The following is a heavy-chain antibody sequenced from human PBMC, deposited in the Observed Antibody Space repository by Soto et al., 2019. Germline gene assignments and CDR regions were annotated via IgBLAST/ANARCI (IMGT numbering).Heavy chain of an antibody. V-gene: IGHV4-39*01. CDR3: ARHRSEEDFDY. Sequence: SETLSLTCTVSGGSISSSSYYWGWIRQPPGKGLEWIGSIYYSGSTYYNPSLKSRVTISVDTSKNQFSLKLSSVTAADTAVSYCARHRSEEDFDYWGQGTLVTVSS. CDR2: IYYSGST. CDR1: GGSISSSSYY. J-gene: IGHJ4*02. D-gene: IGHD3-10*01.